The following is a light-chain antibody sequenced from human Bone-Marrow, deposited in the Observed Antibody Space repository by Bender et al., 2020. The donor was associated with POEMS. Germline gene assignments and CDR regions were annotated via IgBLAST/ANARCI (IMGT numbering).Light chain of an antibody. CDR3: AAWDNSPNVLV. V-gene: IGLV2-8*01. CDR2: EVT. J-gene: IGLJ2*01. Sequence: QSALTQPPSASGSPGQSLTISCTGTSSDIGTYNHVSWFQQHPGKAPKLLIYEVTKRPSGVPDRFSGSKSGNTASLTISRLQTEDEADYYCAAWDNSPNVLVFGGGTKLTVL. CDR1: SSDIGTYNH.